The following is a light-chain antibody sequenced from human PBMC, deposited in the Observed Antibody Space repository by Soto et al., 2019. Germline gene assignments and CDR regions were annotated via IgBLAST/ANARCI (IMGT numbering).Light chain of an antibody. CDR1: RSVDSH. CDR3: QQYKNWPPTT. V-gene: IGKV3D-15*01. J-gene: IGKJ5*01. Sequence: EVVLTQAPATLSFSPGETATLHRRASRSVDSHLAWYQPKPSQAHRLFISEASTRAPGSPARFSGSGSGTEFTLTISSLQSEDFAVYYCQQYKNWPPTTFGQATRVEIK. CDR2: EAS.